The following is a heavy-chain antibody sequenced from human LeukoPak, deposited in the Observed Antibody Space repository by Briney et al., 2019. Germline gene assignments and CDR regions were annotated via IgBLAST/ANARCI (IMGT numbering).Heavy chain of an antibody. CDR3: TKGRGGYCDTGCSSRVLDN. J-gene: IGHJ4*02. CDR2: ISAGGDDT. V-gene: IGHV3-23*01. D-gene: IGHD2-21*01. CDR1: GFIFNNHA. Sequence: PGGSLRLSCAVSGFIFNNHAMNWVRQAPGKGPEWVSIISAGGDDTKNADSVKGRFTISRDNSKKTLYLQMNSLRAEDTALYYCTKGRGGYCDTGCSSRVLDNWGQGTLVTVSS.